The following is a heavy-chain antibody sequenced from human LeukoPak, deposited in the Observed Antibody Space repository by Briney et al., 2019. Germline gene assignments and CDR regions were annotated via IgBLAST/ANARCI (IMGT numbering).Heavy chain of an antibody. D-gene: IGHD3-3*01. CDR2: INAGNGNT. CDR3: AREGRVAFDI. V-gene: IGHV1-3*01. CDR1: GGTFSSYA. J-gene: IGHJ3*02. Sequence: ASVKVSCKASGGTFSSYAISWVRQAPGQRLEWMGWINAGNGNTKYSQKFQGRVTITRDTSASTAYMELSSLRSEDTAVYYCAREGRVAFDIWGQGTMVTVSS.